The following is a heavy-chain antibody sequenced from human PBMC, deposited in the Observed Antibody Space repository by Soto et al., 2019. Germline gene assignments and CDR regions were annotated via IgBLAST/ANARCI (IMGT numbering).Heavy chain of an antibody. CDR2: IRPSGDNT. CDR3: LKGGWLDY. CDR1: GFPFSTYE. V-gene: IGHV3-23*01. Sequence: EVQLLESGGGLVQPGGSLRLSCAASGFPFSTYEMSWVRQAPGKGLEWVSVIRPSGDNTYYADSVKGRFTISRDNSKNTLYLQMNSLRAEDTALYYCLKGGWLDYWGQGTVVTVSS. J-gene: IGHJ4*02. D-gene: IGHD2-15*01.